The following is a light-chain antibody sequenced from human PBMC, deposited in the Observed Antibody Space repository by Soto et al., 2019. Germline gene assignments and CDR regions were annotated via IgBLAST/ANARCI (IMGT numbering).Light chain of an antibody. CDR1: QDISSY. Sequence: DIQLTQSPSFLSASVGDRVTITCRASQDISSYLAWYQQRPGKVPRFLTHSASTLQSGVPSRFSATGSGTTSTLTISSLQPEDIATYYCQQLNRFPRTFGQGTKLEV. V-gene: IGKV1-9*01. J-gene: IGKJ1*01. CDR2: SAS. CDR3: QQLNRFPRT.